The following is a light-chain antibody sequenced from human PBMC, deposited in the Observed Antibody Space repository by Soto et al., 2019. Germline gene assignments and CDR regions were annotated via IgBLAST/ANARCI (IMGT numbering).Light chain of an antibody. V-gene: IGLV2-14*01. CDR2: EVT. Sequence: QSALTQPASVSGSPGQSITISCTGTSGDIDSYNRVSWYQQHPGKAPKLIIYEVTDRPSGVSNRFSGSKSGNTASLTISGLQAEDEAEYYCSSYTNINTRACVFGTGTKV. CDR3: SSYTNINTRACV. J-gene: IGLJ1*01. CDR1: SGDIDSYNR.